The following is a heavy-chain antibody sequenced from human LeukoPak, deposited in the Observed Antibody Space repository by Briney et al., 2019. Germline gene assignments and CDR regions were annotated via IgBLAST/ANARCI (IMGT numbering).Heavy chain of an antibody. CDR1: GYSFTSYW. CDR2: IYPGDSDT. J-gene: IGHJ3*02. CDR3: ARHRYCSGGSCSGDAFDI. D-gene: IGHD2-15*01. V-gene: IGHV5-51*01. Sequence: PGESLKISFKGSGYSFTSYWIGWVRPMPGKGLEGRGIIYPGDSDTRYSPSFQGQVTISADKSISTAYLQWSSLKASDTAMYYCARHRYCSGGSCSGDAFDIWGQGTMVTVSS.